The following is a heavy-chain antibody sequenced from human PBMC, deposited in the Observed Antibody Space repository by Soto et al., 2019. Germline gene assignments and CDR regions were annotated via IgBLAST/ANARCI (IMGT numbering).Heavy chain of an antibody. CDR1: GSSISSGRYS. CDR2: IYHSGST. V-gene: IGHV4-30-2*01. Sequence: SDTLSHTCSFSGSSISSGRYSWGWIRQPPGKGLEWIGYIYHSGSTYYNPSLKSRVTISVDRSKNQFSLKLSSVTAADTAVYYCARVPDYWGQGTLVTVSS. CDR3: ARVPDY. J-gene: IGHJ4*02.